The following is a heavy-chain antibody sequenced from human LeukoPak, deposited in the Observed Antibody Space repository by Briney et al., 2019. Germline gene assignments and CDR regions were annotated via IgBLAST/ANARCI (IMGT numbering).Heavy chain of an antibody. V-gene: IGHV4-61*02. D-gene: IGHD6-13*01. CDR2: IYTSGST. Sequence: SETLSLTCTVSGGSISSGSYYWSWIRQPAGKGLEWIGRIYTSGSTNYNPSLKSRVTISVDTSKNQFSLKLSSVTAADTAVYYCAGDVPSGGIAGDWFDPWGQGTLVTVSS. CDR1: GGSISSGSYY. J-gene: IGHJ5*02. CDR3: AGDVPSGGIAGDWFDP.